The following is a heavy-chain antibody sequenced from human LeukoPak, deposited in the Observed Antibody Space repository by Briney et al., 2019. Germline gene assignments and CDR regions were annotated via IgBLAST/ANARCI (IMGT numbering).Heavy chain of an antibody. D-gene: IGHD3-3*01. CDR2: INHSGST. Sequence: SETLSLTRAVYGGSFSGYYWSWIRQPPGKGLEWIGEINHSGSTNYNPSLKSRVTISVDTSKNQFSLKLSSVTAADTAVYYCARARITIFGVVIIPFAYWGQGTLVTVSS. J-gene: IGHJ4*02. CDR1: GGSFSGYY. CDR3: ARARITIFGVVIIPFAY. V-gene: IGHV4-34*01.